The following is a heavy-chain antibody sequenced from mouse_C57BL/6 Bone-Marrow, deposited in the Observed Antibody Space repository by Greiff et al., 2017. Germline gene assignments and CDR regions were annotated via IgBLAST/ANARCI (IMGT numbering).Heavy chain of an antibody. J-gene: IGHJ4*01. V-gene: IGHV1-64*01. CDR3: ARKHGRSLYAMDY. Sequence: QVQLQQPGAELVKPGASVKLSRKASGYTFTSYWMHWVKQRPGQGLEWIGMIHPNSGSTNYNEKFKSKATLTVDKSSSTAYMQLSSLTSEDSAVYYCARKHGRSLYAMDYWGQGTSVTVSS. CDR2: IHPNSGST. CDR1: GYTFTSYW.